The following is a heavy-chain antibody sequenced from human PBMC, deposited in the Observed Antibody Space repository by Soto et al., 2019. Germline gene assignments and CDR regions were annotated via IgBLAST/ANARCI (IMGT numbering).Heavy chain of an antibody. Sequence: EVQLLESGGGLVQPGGSLRLSCAASGFTFSSYAMSWVRQAPGKGLEWVSAISGSGGSTYYADSVKGRFTISRDNSKNTLYLQMNSLRAEDTAVYYCAKDALIGCSGGSCYSVYWGQGTLVTVSS. V-gene: IGHV3-23*01. J-gene: IGHJ4*02. CDR1: GFTFSSYA. D-gene: IGHD2-15*01. CDR2: ISGSGGST. CDR3: AKDALIGCSGGSCYSVY.